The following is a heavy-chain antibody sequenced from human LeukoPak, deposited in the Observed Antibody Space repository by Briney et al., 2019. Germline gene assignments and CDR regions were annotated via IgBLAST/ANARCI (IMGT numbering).Heavy chain of an antibody. CDR3: ASDLIRLSPRVYFDY. D-gene: IGHD5-12*01. CDR2: IKQDGSEK. J-gene: IGHJ4*02. CDR1: GFTFSSYW. V-gene: IGHV3-7*01. Sequence: PGGSLRLSCAASGFTFSSYWMSWVRQAPGKGLEWVANIKQDGSEKYYVDSVKGRFTISRDNAKNSLYLQMNSLRAEDTAVYYCASDLIRLSPRVYFDYWGQGTLVTVSS.